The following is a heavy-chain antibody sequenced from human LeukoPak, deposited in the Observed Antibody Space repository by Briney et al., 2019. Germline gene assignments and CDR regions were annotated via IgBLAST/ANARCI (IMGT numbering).Heavy chain of an antibody. CDR3: ARGRPSDY. CDR1: GFTFSSYG. V-gene: IGHV3-30*03. CDR2: ISYDGSNK. J-gene: IGHJ4*02. Sequence: GGSLRLSCAASGFTFSSYGMHWVRQAPGKGLEWVAVISYDGSNKYYADSVKGRFTISRDNAKNSLYLQMNSLRDEDTAVYYCARGRPSDYWGQGTLVTVSS.